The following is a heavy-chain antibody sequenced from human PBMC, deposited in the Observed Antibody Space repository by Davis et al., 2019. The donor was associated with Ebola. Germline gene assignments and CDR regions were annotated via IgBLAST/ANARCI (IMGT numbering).Heavy chain of an antibody. CDR3: ASQDYGGPFDP. J-gene: IGHJ5*02. CDR1: GGSISSNYYY. V-gene: IGHV4-39*01. Sequence: MPSETLSLTCTVSGGSISSNYYYWGWIRQPPGKGLEWIGRIYYSGSTFYNPSPKSRVTISVDTSKNQFSLKLSSVTAADTAVYYCASQDYGGPFDPWGQGTLVTVSS. D-gene: IGHD4-17*01. CDR2: IYYSGST.